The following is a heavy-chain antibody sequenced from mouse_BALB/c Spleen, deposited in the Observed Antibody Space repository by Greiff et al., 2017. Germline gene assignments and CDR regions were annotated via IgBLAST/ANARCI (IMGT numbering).Heavy chain of an antibody. V-gene: IGHV5-17*02. J-gene: IGHJ3*01. CDR3: ARSWDGGFAY. CDR2: ISSGSSTI. Sequence: EVKLVESGGGLVQPGGSRKLSCAASGFTFSSFGMHWVRQAPEKGLEWVAYISSGSSTIYYADTVKGRFTISRDNPKNTLFLQMTSLRSEDTAMYYCARSWDGGFAYWGQGTLVTVSA. CDR1: GFTFSSFG. D-gene: IGHD1-1*02.